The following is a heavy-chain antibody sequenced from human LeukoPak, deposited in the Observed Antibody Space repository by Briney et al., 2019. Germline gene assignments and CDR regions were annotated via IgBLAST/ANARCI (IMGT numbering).Heavy chain of an antibody. CDR1: GYTFISYG. D-gene: IGHD6-19*01. CDR2: ISTHNGYT. J-gene: IGHJ5*02. CDR3: ARRRAVAGVNWFDP. Sequence: GASVKVSCKASGYTFISYGMSWVRQAPGQGLEWMGWISTHNGYTKYAQKFQGRVTMTTDTSMSTAYMELRSLRSDDTAVYYCARRRAVAGVNWFDPWGQGTLVTVSS. V-gene: IGHV1-18*01.